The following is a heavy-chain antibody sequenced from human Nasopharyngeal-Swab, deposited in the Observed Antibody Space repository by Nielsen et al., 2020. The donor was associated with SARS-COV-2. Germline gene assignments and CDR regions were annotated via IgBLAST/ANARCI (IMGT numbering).Heavy chain of an antibody. CDR1: GGSVSSDNW. J-gene: IGHJ4*02. CDR2: VKHNVST. CDR3: ASFYDFWT. D-gene: IGHD3-3*01. Sequence: SETLSLTCAVSGGSVSSDNWWSWARQPPGKRLGWIGEVKHNVSTNYNPSLKSRVTISLDKTKNQVSLRVNSLTAADTAVYYCASFYDFWTWGQGTLVTVSS. V-gene: IGHV4-4*02.